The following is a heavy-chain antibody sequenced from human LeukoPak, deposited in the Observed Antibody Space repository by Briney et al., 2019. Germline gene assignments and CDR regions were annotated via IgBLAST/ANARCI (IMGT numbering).Heavy chain of an antibody. D-gene: IGHD3-22*01. CDR2: IYSGGST. CDR1: GFTVSSNY. CDR3: ARPVLDSSGYYGY. V-gene: IGHV3-66*04. J-gene: IGHJ4*02. Sequence: PGGSLRLSCAASGFTVSSNYMSWVRQAPGKGLEWVSVIYSGGSTYYADSVKGRFTISRDNAKNSLYLQMNSLRAEDTAVYYCARPVLDSSGYYGYWGQGTLVTVSS.